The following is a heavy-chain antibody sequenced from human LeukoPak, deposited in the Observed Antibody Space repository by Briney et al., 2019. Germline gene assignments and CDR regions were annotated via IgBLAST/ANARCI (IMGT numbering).Heavy chain of an antibody. Sequence: SETLSLTCAVYGGSFSGYYWSWIRQPPGKGLEWIGEINHSGSTNYNPSLKSRVTISVDTSKNQFSLKLSSVTAADTAVYYCARDSSSWFMSGMDVWGQGTTVTVSS. D-gene: IGHD6-13*01. CDR2: INHSGST. CDR1: GGSFSGYY. V-gene: IGHV4-34*01. J-gene: IGHJ6*02. CDR3: ARDSSSWFMSGMDV.